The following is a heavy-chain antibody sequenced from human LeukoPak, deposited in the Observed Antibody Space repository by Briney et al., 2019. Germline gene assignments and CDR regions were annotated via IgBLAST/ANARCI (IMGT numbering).Heavy chain of an antibody. Sequence: PSETLSLTCTVSGVSIRSHYWSWIRQPPGKGLEWIGNTYYTGSTYYNPSLKSRVTISVDTSKKQFSLKVTSVIAADTGVYYCARASCTTTSCSVVGRFDYWGQGTLVTVSS. CDR3: ARASCTTTSCSVVGRFDY. CDR2: TYYTGST. CDR1: GVSIRSHY. V-gene: IGHV4-59*04. J-gene: IGHJ4*02. D-gene: IGHD2-2*01.